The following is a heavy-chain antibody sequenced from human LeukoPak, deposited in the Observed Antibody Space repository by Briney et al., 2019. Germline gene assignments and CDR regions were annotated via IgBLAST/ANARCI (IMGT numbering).Heavy chain of an antibody. CDR3: ARGRRGSSIAARNRFDP. J-gene: IGHJ5*02. V-gene: IGHV1-8*03. Sequence: ASVKVSCKASGYTFTSYDINWVRQATGQGLEWMGWMNPNSGNTGYAQKFQGRVTITRNTSISTAYMELSSLRSEDTAVYYCARGRRGSSIAARNRFDPWGQGTLVTVSS. CDR2: MNPNSGNT. D-gene: IGHD6-6*01. CDR1: GYTFTSYD.